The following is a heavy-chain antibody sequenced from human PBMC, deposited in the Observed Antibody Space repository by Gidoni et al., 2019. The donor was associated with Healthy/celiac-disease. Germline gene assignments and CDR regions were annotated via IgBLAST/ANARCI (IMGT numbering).Heavy chain of an antibody. CDR2: ISCDGGST. CDR1: GFNFDEYA. CDR3: AKATMIVGGYFDY. V-gene: IGHV3-43D*04. J-gene: IGHJ4*02. Sequence: EVQLVESGGVVVPPGGSLRLSCAASGFNFDEYAMHWVRQAPGKGLEWVSLISCDGGSTYYADSVKGRFTISRDNSKNSLYLQMNSLRAEDTALYYCAKATMIVGGYFDYWGQGTLVTVSS. D-gene: IGHD3-22*01.